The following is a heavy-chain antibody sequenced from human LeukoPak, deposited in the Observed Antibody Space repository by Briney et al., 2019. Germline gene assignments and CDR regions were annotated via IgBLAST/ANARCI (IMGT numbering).Heavy chain of an antibody. V-gene: IGHV3-7*01. CDR1: GFTFSSYW. Sequence: GGSLRLSCAASGFTFSSYWMSWVRQAPGKGLEWVANIKKDGSEKFYVDSVKGRFTISRDNAKNSLYLQMNSLRAEDTAVYYCAELGITMIGGVWGKGTTVTISS. J-gene: IGHJ6*04. D-gene: IGHD3-10*02. CDR2: IKKDGSEK. CDR3: AELGITMIGGV.